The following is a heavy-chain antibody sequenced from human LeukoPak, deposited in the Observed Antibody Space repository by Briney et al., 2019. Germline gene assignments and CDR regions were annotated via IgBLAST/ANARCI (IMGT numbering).Heavy chain of an antibody. CDR2: INHSGST. CDR1: GGSISSYY. D-gene: IGHD3-22*01. Sequence: SETLSLTCTVSGGSISSYYWSWIRQPPGKGLEWIGEINHSGSTNYNPSLKSRVTISVDTSKNQFSLKLSSVTAADTAVYYCARGWSYYDSSGYHLTAYYFDYWGQGTLVTVSS. J-gene: IGHJ4*02. CDR3: ARGWSYYDSSGYHLTAYYFDY. V-gene: IGHV4-34*01.